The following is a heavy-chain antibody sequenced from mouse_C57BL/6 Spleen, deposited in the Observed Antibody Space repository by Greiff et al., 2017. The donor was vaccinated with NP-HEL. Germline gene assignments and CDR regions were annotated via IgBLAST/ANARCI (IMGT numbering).Heavy chain of an antibody. CDR2: FHPYNDDT. J-gene: IGHJ2*01. CDR3: ARTGLRGYFDY. CDR1: GYTFTTYP. Sequence: QVQLKESGAELVKPGASVKMSCKASGYTFTTYPIEWMKQNHGQSLEWIGNFHPYNDDTKYNEKFKGKATLTVEKSSSTVYLELSRLTSDDSAVYDCARTGLRGYFDYWGQGTTLTVSS. D-gene: IGHD2-4*01. V-gene: IGHV1-47*01.